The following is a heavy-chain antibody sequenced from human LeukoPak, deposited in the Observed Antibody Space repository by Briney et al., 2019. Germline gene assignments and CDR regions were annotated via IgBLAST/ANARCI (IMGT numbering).Heavy chain of an antibody. CDR1: GFPFGSYV. V-gene: IGHV3-48*02. D-gene: IGHD3-9*01. CDR2: INHNAEMI. CDR3: ARDHDWAFDL. J-gene: IGHJ4*02. Sequence: PPGGSLRLSCEGSGFPFGSYVMTWVRQAPGKGLEWMAYINHNAEMIFYPDFVEGRFTISGDNAKNSLYLQMNALRYEDTAIYYCARDHDWAFDLWGQGTLVTVSS.